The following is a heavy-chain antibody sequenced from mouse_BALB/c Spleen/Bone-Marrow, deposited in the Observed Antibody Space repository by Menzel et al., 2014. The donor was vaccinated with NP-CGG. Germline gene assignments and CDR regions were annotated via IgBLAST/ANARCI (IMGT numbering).Heavy chain of an antibody. D-gene: IGHD2-4*01. CDR1: GFTLSSYG. Sequence: EVKLMESGGGLVQPGGSLKLSCAASGFTLSSYGMSWVRQTADKRLEMIATINVKGDTTYRPDSVKGRFTISRDNVKNTLYLQMSSLKSEDTAMYYCARGYDYSSWFAYWGQGTLVTVSA. J-gene: IGHJ3*01. CDR2: INVKGDTT. V-gene: IGHV5-6-3*01. CDR3: ARGYDYSSWFAY.